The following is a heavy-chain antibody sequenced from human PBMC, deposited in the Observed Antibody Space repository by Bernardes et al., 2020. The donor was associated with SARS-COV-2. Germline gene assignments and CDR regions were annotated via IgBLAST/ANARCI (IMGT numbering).Heavy chain of an antibody. CDR3: AREGYSSGWYVSGMDV. D-gene: IGHD6-19*01. CDR1: GCTFRSYG. Sequence: GGSLRLSCPASGCTFRSYGMHWVRQAPGKGLEWEAVIWYDGSNKYYADSVKGRFTISRDNSKNTLYLQMNSLRAEDTAVYYCAREGYSSGWYVSGMDVWGQGTTVTVSS. CDR2: IWYDGSNK. V-gene: IGHV3-33*01. J-gene: IGHJ6*02.